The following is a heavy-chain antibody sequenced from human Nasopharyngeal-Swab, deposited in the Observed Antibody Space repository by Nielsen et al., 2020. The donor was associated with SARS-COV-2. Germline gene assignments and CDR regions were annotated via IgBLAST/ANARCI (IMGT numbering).Heavy chain of an antibody. V-gene: IGHV3-30*03. J-gene: IGHJ6*02. D-gene: IGHD6-19*01. CDR3: AREAQTGYSSGWTYYYYGMDV. CDR1: GFTFSFYG. CDR2: ISYDGSNK. Sequence: GGSLRLSCAASGFTFSFYGMHWVRQAPGKGLEWMAVISYDGSNKYYADSVKGRFTISRDNSKNTLYLQMNSLRAEDTAVYYCAREAQTGYSSGWTYYYYGMDVWGQGTTVTVSS.